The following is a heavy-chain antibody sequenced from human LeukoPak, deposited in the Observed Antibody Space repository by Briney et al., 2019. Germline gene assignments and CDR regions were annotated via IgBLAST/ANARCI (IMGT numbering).Heavy chain of an antibody. CDR1: GFTFSSYS. D-gene: IGHD3-22*01. CDR2: ISSSSSYI. CDR3: ARDLKGGYYYDSSGLD. V-gene: IGHV3-21*01. Sequence: GGSLRLSCAASGFTFSSYSMNWVRQAPGKGLEWVSSISSSSSYIYYADSVKGRFTISRDNAKNSLYLQMNSLRAEDTAVYYCARDLKGGYYYDSSGLDWGQGTLVTVSS. J-gene: IGHJ4*02.